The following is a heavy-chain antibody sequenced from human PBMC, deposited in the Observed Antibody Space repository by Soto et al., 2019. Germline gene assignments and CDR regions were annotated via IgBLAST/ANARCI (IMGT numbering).Heavy chain of an antibody. V-gene: IGHV3-23*01. Sequence: GGSLRLSCAASGFTFSSYAMSWVRQAPGKGLEWVSAISGSGGSTYYADSVKGRFTISRDNSKNTLYLQMNSLRAEDTAVYYCARRPWFGEFPQYYFDYWGQGTLVTVSS. CDR2: ISGSGGST. J-gene: IGHJ4*02. CDR3: ARRPWFGEFPQYYFDY. D-gene: IGHD3-10*01. CDR1: GFTFSSYA.